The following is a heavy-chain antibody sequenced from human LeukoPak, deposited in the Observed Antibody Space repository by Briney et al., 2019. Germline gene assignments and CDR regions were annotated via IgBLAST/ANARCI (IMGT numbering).Heavy chain of an antibody. CDR3: ALISRGIAVPGTEL. D-gene: IGHD6-19*01. CDR1: GVSISSSNW. Sequence: SGTLSLTCAVSGVSISSSNWWSWVRQPPGKGLEWIGEIYHSGSTNYTPSLKSRVTISIDKSKNQFSLKLSSVTAADTAVYYCALISRGIAVPGTELWGQGTLVTVSS. J-gene: IGHJ4*02. V-gene: IGHV4-4*02. CDR2: IYHSGST.